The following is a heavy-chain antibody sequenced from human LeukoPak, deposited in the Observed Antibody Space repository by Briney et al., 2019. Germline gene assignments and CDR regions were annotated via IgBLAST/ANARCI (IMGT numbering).Heavy chain of an antibody. J-gene: IGHJ4*02. CDR2: INPNSGVT. CDR3: ARVISYYDTGGYFDY. D-gene: IGHD3-22*01. CDR1: GYTFTGYY. Sequence: ASVKVSCKASGYTFTGYYMHWMRQAPGQGLEWMGWINPNSGVTNYAQKFQGRVTMTRDTSITTAYMELRSLRSDDTAVYYCARVISYYDTGGYFDYWGQGTLVTVSS. V-gene: IGHV1-2*02.